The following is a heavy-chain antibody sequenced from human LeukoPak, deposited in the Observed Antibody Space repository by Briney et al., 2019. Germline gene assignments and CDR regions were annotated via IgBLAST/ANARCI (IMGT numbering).Heavy chain of an antibody. D-gene: IGHD3-3*01. J-gene: IGHJ4*02. CDR1: GFTVSSNY. CDR3: ARGAQDVLRFLEWLLPFDY. Sequence: SGGSLRLSCTASGFTVSSNYMSWVRQAPGKGLEWVSIVYSGGSTYYADSVKGRFTVSRDNSKNTLYLQMNSLRAEDTAVYYCARGAQDVLRFLEWLLPFDYWGQGTLVTVSS. CDR2: VYSGGST. V-gene: IGHV3-53*01.